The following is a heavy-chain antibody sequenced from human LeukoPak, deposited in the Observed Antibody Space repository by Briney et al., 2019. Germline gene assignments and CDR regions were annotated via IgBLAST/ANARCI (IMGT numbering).Heavy chain of an antibody. CDR2: ISAYNGNT. Sequence: ASVKVSCKASGYTFTGYYMHWVRQAPGQGLELMGWISAYNGNTNYAQNLQGRVTMTTDTSTSTAYMELRSLRSDDTAVYYCARRIYGGHVDYWGQGTLVTVSS. D-gene: IGHD4-23*01. V-gene: IGHV1-18*04. CDR3: ARRIYGGHVDY. J-gene: IGHJ4*02. CDR1: GYTFTGYY.